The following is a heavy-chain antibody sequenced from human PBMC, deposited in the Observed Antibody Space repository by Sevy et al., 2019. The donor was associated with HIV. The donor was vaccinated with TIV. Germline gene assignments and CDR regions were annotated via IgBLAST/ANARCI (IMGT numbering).Heavy chain of an antibody. CDR2: LKSDVYGGTV. Sequence: GGSLRLSCTASGFTFGDYCMSWVRQAPGKGLEWVAFLKSDVYGGTVDHAASVRGRFVISRDDSKTSAYLQMNDLKTDDTGVYYCTRWEAAQSIFDYWGQGALVTVSS. V-gene: IGHV3-49*04. D-gene: IGHD1-26*01. CDR1: GFTFGDYC. J-gene: IGHJ4*01. CDR3: TRWEAAQSIFDY.